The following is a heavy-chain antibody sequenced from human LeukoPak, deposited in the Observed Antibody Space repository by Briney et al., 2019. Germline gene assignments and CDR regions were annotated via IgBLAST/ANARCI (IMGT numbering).Heavy chain of an antibody. D-gene: IGHD3-16*02. V-gene: IGHV4-4*02. CDR2: IYHGGST. Sequence: SGTLSLTCAVSGGSINSSNWWSWVRQPPGKGLEWIGEIYHGGSTNYNPSLESRVTISVDKSKNQFSLKLSSVTAADTAVYYCASSIIRVDDLSPVDYWGRGTLVTVSS. CDR1: GGSINSSNW. J-gene: IGHJ4*02. CDR3: ASSIIRVDDLSPVDY.